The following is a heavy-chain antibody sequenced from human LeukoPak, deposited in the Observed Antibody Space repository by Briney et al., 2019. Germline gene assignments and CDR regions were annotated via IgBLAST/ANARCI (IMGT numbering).Heavy chain of an antibody. CDR1: GYNFSTYD. J-gene: IGHJ6*02. CDR2: MDLNSGST. D-gene: IGHD5-24*01. V-gene: IGHV1-8*01. Sequence: GASVKVSCKTSGYNFSTYDINWVRQASGQGLEWMGWMDLNSGSTGYAQKFQDRVTMTRNTSINTAYMELSSLRSEDTAVYYCAREMGNYYYGMDVWGQGTTVTVSS. CDR3: AREMGNYYYGMDV.